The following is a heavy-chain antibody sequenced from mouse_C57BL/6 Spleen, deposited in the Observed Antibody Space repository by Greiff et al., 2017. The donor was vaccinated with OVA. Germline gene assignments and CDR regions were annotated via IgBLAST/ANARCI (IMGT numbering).Heavy chain of an antibody. CDR3: ARTPLLRPYAMDY. V-gene: IGHV1-82*01. D-gene: IGHD1-2*01. CDR1: GYAFSSSW. CDR2: IYPGDGDT. Sequence: LQESGPELVKPGASVKISCKASGYAFSSSWMNWVKQRPGKGLEWIGRIYPGDGDTNYNGKFKGKATLTADKSSSTAYMQLSSLTSEDSAVYFCARTPLLRPYAMDYWGQGTSVTVSS. J-gene: IGHJ4*01.